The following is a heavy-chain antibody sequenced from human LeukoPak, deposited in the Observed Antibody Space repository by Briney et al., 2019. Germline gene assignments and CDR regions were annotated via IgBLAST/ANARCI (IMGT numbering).Heavy chain of an antibody. J-gene: IGHJ5*02. D-gene: IGHD6-13*01. Sequence: GGSLRLSCAASGFTFSSYSMNWVRQAPGKGLEWVSSISSSSSYIYYADSVKGRFTISRDNAKNSLYLQMYSLRAEDTAVYYCARDREGYSSSLSAWGQGTLVTVSS. V-gene: IGHV3-21*01. CDR2: ISSSSSYI. CDR1: GFTFSSYS. CDR3: ARDREGYSSSLSA.